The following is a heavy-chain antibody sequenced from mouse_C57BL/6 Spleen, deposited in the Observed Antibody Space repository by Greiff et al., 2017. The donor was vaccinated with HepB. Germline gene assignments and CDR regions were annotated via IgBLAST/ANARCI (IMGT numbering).Heavy chain of an antibody. J-gene: IGHJ4*01. D-gene: IGHD2-12*01. CDR3: ARGRSYDYAMDY. CDR1: GYTFTDYY. Sequence: EVQLQQSGPVLVKPGASVKMSCKASGYTFTDYYMNWVKQSHGKSLEWIGVINPYNGGTSSNQKFKGKATLTVDKSSNTSYMELNSLTSEDSAVYYCARGRSYDYAMDYWGQGTSVTVSS. V-gene: IGHV1-19*01. CDR2: INPYNGGT.